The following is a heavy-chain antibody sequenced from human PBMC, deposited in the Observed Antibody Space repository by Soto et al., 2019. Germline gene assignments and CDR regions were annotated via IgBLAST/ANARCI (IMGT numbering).Heavy chain of an antibody. CDR1: GYTFTSYG. Sequence: ASVKVSCKASGYTFTSYGISWVRQAPGQGLEWMGWISAYNGNTNYAQKLQGRVTMTTDTSTSTAYMELRSLRSEDTAVYYCATTPHYDFWSGYPYWGQGTLLTVSS. J-gene: IGHJ4*02. V-gene: IGHV1-18*01. CDR3: ATTPHYDFWSGYPY. CDR2: ISAYNGNT. D-gene: IGHD3-3*01.